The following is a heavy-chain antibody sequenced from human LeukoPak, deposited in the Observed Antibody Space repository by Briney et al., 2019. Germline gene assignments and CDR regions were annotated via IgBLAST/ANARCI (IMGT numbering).Heavy chain of an antibody. D-gene: IGHD3-22*01. CDR2: ISGSGGST. CDR1: GFTFSSYA. V-gene: IGHV3-23*01. J-gene: IGHJ4*02. Sequence: GGSLRLSCAASGFTFSSYAMSWVRQAPGKGLEWASAISGSGGSTYYADSVKGRFTISRDNSKNTLYLQMNSLRAEDTAVYYCAKDQTYYYDSSGYYSGSRDYWGQGTLVTVSS. CDR3: AKDQTYYYDSSGYYSGSRDY.